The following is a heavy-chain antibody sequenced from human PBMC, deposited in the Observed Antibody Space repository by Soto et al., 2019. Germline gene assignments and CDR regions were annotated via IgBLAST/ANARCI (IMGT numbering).Heavy chain of an antibody. D-gene: IGHD3-10*01. V-gene: IGHV5-51*01. J-gene: IGHJ6*02. CDR1: GYNFTTYW. Sequence: GESLKSSCEGSGYNFTTYWIGWVRQMPGKGLEWMGLIFPADSDIRYSPSFQGQVTISADESISTAYLQWNSLRASDTAMYYCAGGGVRGVITRTSDHYRMDFWAQRTTDTGSS. CDR3: AGGGVRGVITRTSDHYRMDF. CDR2: IFPADSDI.